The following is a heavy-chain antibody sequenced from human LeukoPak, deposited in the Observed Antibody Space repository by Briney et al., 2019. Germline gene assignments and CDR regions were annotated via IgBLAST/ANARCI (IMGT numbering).Heavy chain of an antibody. CDR2: IKGDGSHT. CDR1: GFTFGNYW. V-gene: IGHV3-74*01. CDR3: VRDWDHFDFDS. J-gene: IGHJ5*01. D-gene: IGHD3-9*01. Sequence: GGSLRLSCAASGFTFGNYWMHWVRQAPGKGLVWVSRIKGDGSHTIYADSVKGRFTISRDNAKNTLYLQMRSLRAEDTAVYYCVRDWDHFDFDSWGQGTLVTVSS.